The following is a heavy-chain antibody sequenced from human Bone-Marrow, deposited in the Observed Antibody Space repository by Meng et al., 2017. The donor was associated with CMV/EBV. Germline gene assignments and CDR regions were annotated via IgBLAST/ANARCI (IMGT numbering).Heavy chain of an antibody. V-gene: IGHV3-21*01. CDR2: ISSSSSYI. CDR1: GFTFSSYS. J-gene: IGHJ4*02. CDR3: ARACSGGSCYDY. Sequence: GESLKISSAASGFTFSSYSMNWVRQAPGKGLEWVSSISSSSSYIYYADSVKGRFTISRDNSKNTLFLQMGSLRPEDMAVYYCARACSGGSCYDYWGRGTLVTVSS. D-gene: IGHD2-15*01.